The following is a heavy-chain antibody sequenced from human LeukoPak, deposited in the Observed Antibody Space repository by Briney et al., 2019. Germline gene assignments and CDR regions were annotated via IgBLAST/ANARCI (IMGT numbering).Heavy chain of an antibody. CDR2: ISSSSSTI. D-gene: IGHD6-13*01. J-gene: IGHJ4*02. CDR1: GFTFSSYS. CDR3: ATPLIIAAAGSKDY. Sequence: GGSLRLSCAASGFTFSSYSMNWVRQAPGKGLEWVSYISSSSSTIYYADSVKGRFTISRDNAKNSLYLQMNSLRAEDTAVYYCATPLIIAAAGSKDYWGQGTLVTVSS. V-gene: IGHV3-48*01.